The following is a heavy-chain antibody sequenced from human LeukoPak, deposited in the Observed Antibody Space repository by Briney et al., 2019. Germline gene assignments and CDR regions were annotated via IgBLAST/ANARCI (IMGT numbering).Heavy chain of an antibody. V-gene: IGHV1-8*03. J-gene: IGHJ4*02. CDR3: ARGRGRAYGSGKEYYFDY. Sequence: ASVKVSCKASGYTFTSYYMHWVRQATGQGLEWMGWMNPNSGNTGYAQKFQGRVTITRNTSISTAYMELSSLRSEDTAVYYCARGRGRAYGSGKEYYFDYWGQGTLVTVSS. CDR2: MNPNSGNT. D-gene: IGHD3-10*01. CDR1: GYTFTSYY.